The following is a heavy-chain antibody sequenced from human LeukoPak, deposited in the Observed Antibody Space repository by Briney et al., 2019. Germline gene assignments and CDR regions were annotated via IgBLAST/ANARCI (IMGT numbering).Heavy chain of an antibody. CDR3: ARDRPSGLGVAHYYFDY. CDR2: TYYRSKWYN. D-gene: IGHD3-3*01. V-gene: IGHV6-1*01. CDR1: GDSVSSNSAA. J-gene: IGHJ4*02. Sequence: SQTLSLTCAISGDSVSSNSAAWNWIRQSPSRGLEWLGRTYYRSKWYNDYAVSVKSRITINPDTSKNQFSLQLNSVTPEDTAVYYCARDRPSGLGVAHYYFDYWGQGTLVTVSS.